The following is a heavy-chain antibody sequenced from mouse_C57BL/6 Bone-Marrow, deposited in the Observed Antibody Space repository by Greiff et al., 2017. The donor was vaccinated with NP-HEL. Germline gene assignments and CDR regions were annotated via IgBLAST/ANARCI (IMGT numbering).Heavy chain of an antibody. CDR3: ARHEVGYYGSSLCAMDY. J-gene: IGHJ4*01. Sequence: QVQLQQSGAELVKPGASVKLSCKASGYTFTEYTIHWVKQRSGQGLEWIGWFYPGSGSIKYNEKFKDKATLTADKSSSTVYMELSRLTSEDSAVYFCARHEVGYYGSSLCAMDYWGQGTSVTVSS. D-gene: IGHD1-1*01. CDR2: FYPGSGSI. CDR1: GYTFTEYT. V-gene: IGHV1-62-2*01.